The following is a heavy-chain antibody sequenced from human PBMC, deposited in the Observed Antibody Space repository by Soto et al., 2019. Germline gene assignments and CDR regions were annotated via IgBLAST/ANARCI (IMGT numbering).Heavy chain of an antibody. Sequence: EASVKVSCKASGGTFSSYTISWVRQAPGQGLEWMGRIIPILGIANYAQKFQGRVTITADKSTSTAYMELSSLRSEDTAVYYCARDPPLDDYGDYDPYYYYYYGMDVWGQGTTVTVSS. CDR1: GGTFSSYT. J-gene: IGHJ6*02. V-gene: IGHV1-69*04. CDR3: ARDPPLDDYGDYDPYYYYYYGMDV. CDR2: IIPILGIA. D-gene: IGHD4-17*01.